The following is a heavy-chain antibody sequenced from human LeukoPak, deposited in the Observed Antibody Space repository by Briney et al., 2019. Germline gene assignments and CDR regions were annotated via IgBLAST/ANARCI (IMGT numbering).Heavy chain of an antibody. CDR1: GGSIRGHY. CDR3: ARGTVTASMKAFDI. CDR2: IYYSGSA. J-gene: IGHJ3*02. D-gene: IGHD2-21*02. V-gene: IGHV4-59*08. Sequence: PSETLSLTCTVSGGSIRGHYWSWIRQPPGKGLEWIGYIYYSGSANYNPSLKSRVTISVDTSKNQCSLKLSSVTAADTALYYCARGTVTASMKAFDIWGQGTMVTVSS.